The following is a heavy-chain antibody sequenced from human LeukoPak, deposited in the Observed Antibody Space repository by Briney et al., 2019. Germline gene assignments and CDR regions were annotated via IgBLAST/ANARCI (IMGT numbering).Heavy chain of an antibody. CDR2: IFYSGST. J-gene: IGHJ3*02. V-gene: IGHV4-39*07. Sequence: PSETLSLTCTVSGGSISTSNYYWGWIRQPPGKGLEGIGNIFYSGSTYYSPSLKSRVTISLDTSRNQFSLKLSSVTAADTAVYYCARLVVTDDAFDIWGQGTMVTVSS. CDR1: GGSISTSNYY. CDR3: ARLVVTDDAFDI. D-gene: IGHD4-23*01.